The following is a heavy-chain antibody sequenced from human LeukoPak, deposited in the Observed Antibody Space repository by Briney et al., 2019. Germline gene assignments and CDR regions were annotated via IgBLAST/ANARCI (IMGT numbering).Heavy chain of an antibody. CDR1: GFTFSSYG. CDR2: ISYDGSNK. Sequence: RRSLRLSCAASGFTFSSYGMHWVRQAPGKGLEWVAVISYDGSNKYYADSVKGRFTISRDNSRNTVYLQINSLRAEDTAVYYCGKTTVGYSSGQKPAWPVDYWGQGTLVTVSS. D-gene: IGHD5-18*01. J-gene: IGHJ4*02. V-gene: IGHV3-30*18. CDR3: GKTTVGYSSGQKPAWPVDY.